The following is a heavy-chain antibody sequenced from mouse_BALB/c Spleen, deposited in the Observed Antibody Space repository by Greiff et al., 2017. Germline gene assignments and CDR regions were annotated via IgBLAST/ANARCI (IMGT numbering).Heavy chain of an antibody. CDR3: ARSSFLTTVVAADY. CDR1: GYTFSSYW. D-gene: IGHD1-1*01. J-gene: IGHJ2*01. CDR2: ILPGSGST. Sequence: QVQLKQSGAELMKPGASVKISCKATGYTFSSYWIEWVKQRPGHGLEWIGEILPGSGSTNYNEKFKGKATLTVDESSSTAYMQLSSLTSEDSAVYYCARSSFLTTVVAADYWGQGTTLTVSS. V-gene: IGHV1-9*01.